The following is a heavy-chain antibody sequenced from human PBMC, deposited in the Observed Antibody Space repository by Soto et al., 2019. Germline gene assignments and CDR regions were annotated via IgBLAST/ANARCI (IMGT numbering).Heavy chain of an antibody. D-gene: IGHD4-4*01. Sequence: PGASLKISCETSGYSFTTYWLAWVRQRPGKGLEWMGIINPGIINPADSDIRYSPSFQGRVTIAADRSINTAYLQWSSLEASDTAIYYCARHEQFYYQFYGMDVWGQGTTVTVSS. V-gene: IGHV5-51*01. CDR3: ARHEQFYYQFYGMDV. J-gene: IGHJ6*02. CDR1: GYSFTTYW. CDR2: INPGIINPADSDI.